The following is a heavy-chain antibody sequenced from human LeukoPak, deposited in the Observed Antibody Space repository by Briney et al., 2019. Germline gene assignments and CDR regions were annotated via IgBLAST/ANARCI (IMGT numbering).Heavy chain of an antibody. V-gene: IGHV1-18*01. Sequence: ASVKVSCKASGYTFTSYGISWVRQAPGQGLEWMGWISAYNGNTNYAQKLQGRVTITTDTSTSTAYMELRSLRSDDTAVYYCARDVVVVPAAAHYYYYGMDVWGQGTTVTVSS. J-gene: IGHJ6*02. CDR2: ISAYNGNT. CDR1: GYTFTSYG. CDR3: ARDVVVVPAAAHYYYYGMDV. D-gene: IGHD2-2*01.